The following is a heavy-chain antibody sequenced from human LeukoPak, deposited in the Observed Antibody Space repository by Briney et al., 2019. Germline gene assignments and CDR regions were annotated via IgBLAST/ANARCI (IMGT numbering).Heavy chain of an antibody. CDR3: ARGGGSGWYHYYYGMDV. CDR2: INHSGST. V-gene: IGHV4-34*01. Sequence: SETLSLTCAVYGGSFSGYYWSWIRQPPGKGLEWIGEINHSGSTNYNPSLKSRVTISVDTSKNQSSLKLSSVTAADTAVYYCARGGGSGWYHYYYGMDVWGKGTTVTVSS. CDR1: GGSFSGYY. J-gene: IGHJ6*04. D-gene: IGHD6-19*01.